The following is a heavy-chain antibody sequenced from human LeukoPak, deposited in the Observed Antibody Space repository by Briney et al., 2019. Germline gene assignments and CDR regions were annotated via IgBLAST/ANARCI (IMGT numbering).Heavy chain of an antibody. CDR3: ARDWDDAFDI. V-gene: IGHV4-30-2*01. CDR1: GGSISSGGYY. CDR2: IYHSGST. Sequence: PSQTLSLTCTVSGGSISSGGYYWSWIRQPPGKGLEWIGYIYHSGSTYYNPSLKSRVTISVDRSKNQFSLKLSSVTAADTAVYYCARDWDDAFDIWGQGTMVTVSS. J-gene: IGHJ3*02. D-gene: IGHD1-26*01.